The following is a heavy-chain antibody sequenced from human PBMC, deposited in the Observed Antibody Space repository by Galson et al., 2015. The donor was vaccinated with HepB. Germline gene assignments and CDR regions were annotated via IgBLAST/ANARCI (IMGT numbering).Heavy chain of an antibody. V-gene: IGHV3-73*01. CDR1: GFTLSGSA. CDR3: TATPEGYCNSTSCFMVSYYGMDV. D-gene: IGHD2-2*01. J-gene: IGHJ6*02. CDR2: IRSKANNYAT. Sequence: SLRLSCAASGFTLSGSAVHWVRQASGKRLEWVGRIRSKANNYATAYAASVKGRFTVTRDESKNTAYLLMDGLKTDDTAVYYCTATPEGYCNSTSCFMVSYYGMDVWGQGTTVAVFS.